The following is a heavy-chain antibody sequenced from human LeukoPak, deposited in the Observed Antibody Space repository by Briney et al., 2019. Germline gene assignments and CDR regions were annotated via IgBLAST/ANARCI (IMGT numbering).Heavy chain of an antibody. CDR2: INHSGST. V-gene: IGHV4-34*01. CDR1: GGSFSGYY. Sequence: SETLSLTCAVYGGSFSGYYWSWIRQPPGKGLEWIGEINHSGSTNYNPSLKSRVTISVDTSKNQFSLKLSSVTAADTAVYYCARGELEYQLLSSRTLDPWGQGTLVTVSS. CDR3: ARGELEYQLLSSRTLDP. D-gene: IGHD2-2*01. J-gene: IGHJ5*02.